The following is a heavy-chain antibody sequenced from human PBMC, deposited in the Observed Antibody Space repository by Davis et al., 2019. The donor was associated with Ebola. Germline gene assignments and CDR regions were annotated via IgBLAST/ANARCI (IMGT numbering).Heavy chain of an antibody. CDR1: GFTFSSYA. V-gene: IGHV3-23*01. CDR2: ITTSGRTT. D-gene: IGHD2-21*02. J-gene: IGHJ4*02. Sequence: GGSLRLSCAASGFTFSSYAMSWVRQAPGKGLEWVSAITTSGRTTGYADSVKGRFTIARDNSKNTVYLQMNSLRAEGTAVYYCATRGDNRQFDYWGQGTLVTVAS. CDR3: ATRGDNRQFDY.